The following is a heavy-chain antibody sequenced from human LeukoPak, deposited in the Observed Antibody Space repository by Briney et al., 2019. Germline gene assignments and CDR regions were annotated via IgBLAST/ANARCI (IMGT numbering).Heavy chain of an antibody. V-gene: IGHV3-23*01. J-gene: IGHJ4*02. CDR3: ASLSSSWIGGGDY. CDR1: GFTFSSYA. D-gene: IGHD6-13*01. CDR2: ISGSGGST. Sequence: GGSLRLSCAASGFTFSSYAMSWVRQAPGKGLEWVSAISGSGGSTSYADSVKGRFTISRDNAKNTLYLQMNSLRAEDTAVYYCASLSSSWIGGGDYWGQGTLVTVSS.